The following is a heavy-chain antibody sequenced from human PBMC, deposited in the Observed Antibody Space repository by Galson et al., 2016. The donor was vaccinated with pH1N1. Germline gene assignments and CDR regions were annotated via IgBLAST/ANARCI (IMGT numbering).Heavy chain of an antibody. CDR3: AKGGYGDYGLDVFDI. D-gene: IGHD4-17*01. V-gene: IGHV3-23*01. J-gene: IGHJ3*02. CDR2: ISGSGGRK. CDR1: GSNSDYN. Sequence: SLRLSCAASGSNSDYNMNWVRLAPGKGLEWVSSISGSGGRKHYADSVQGRFIISRDNSKNTLYLPKNSLRAGDTALYFCAKGGYGDYGLDVFDIWGQGTMVIVSS.